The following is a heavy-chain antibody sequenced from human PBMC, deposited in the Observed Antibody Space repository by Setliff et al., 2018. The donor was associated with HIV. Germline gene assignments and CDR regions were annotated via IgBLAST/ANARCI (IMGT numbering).Heavy chain of an antibody. Sequence: GGSLRLSCATSGFTFSDSAMHWVRQASGKGLEWVGRIRSIANSHATTYAASVKGRFTISRDDSKNTAYLQMDRLRSDDTAVYYCARMNAYYNVWRSTYYFDYWGQGTLVTVSS. CDR3: ARMNAYYNVWRSTYYFDY. J-gene: IGHJ4*02. D-gene: IGHD3-3*01. CDR1: GFTFSDSA. V-gene: IGHV3-73*01. CDR2: IRSIANSHAT.